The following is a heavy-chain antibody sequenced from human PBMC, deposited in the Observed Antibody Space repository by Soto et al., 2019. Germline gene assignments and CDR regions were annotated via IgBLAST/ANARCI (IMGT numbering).Heavy chain of an antibody. CDR1: GFTFSDYS. Sequence: EVQLVESGGGLVKPGGSLRLSCAASGFTFSDYSMNWVRQAPGKGLEWVSSISSSSSYIYYADSVKGRFTISRDNAKNSLYLQMSSLRAEDTAVYYCARVGYCSNGVCYMTNYYYMDVWGKGTTVTVS. V-gene: IGHV3-21*01. D-gene: IGHD2-8*01. CDR3: ARVGYCSNGVCYMTNYYYMDV. J-gene: IGHJ6*03. CDR2: ISSSSSYI.